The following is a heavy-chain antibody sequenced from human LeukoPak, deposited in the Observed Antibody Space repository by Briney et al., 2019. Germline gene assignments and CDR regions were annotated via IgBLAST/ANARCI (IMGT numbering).Heavy chain of an antibody. D-gene: IGHD2-15*01. J-gene: IGHJ6*02. CDR2: ISGSGGST. CDR1: GFTFSSYA. CDR3: AKDDPSTRSESYYGMDV. V-gene: IGHV3-23*01. Sequence: GGSLRLSCAASGFTFSSYAMSWVRQAPGKGLEWVSAISGSGGSTYYADSVKGRFTISRDNSKNTLYLQMNSLRAEDTAVYYCAKDDPSTRSESYYGMDVWGQGTTVTVSS.